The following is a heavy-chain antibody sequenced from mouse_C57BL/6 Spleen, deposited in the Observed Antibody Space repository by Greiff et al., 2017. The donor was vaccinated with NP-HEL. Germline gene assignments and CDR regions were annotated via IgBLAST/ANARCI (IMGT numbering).Heavy chain of an antibody. V-gene: IGHV1-54*01. Sequence: QVQLQQSGAELVRPGTSVKVSCKASGYAFTNYLIEWVKQRPGQGLEWIGVINPGSGGTNYNEKFKGKATLTADKSSSTAYMQLSSLTSEDSAVYFCARGNDGPWGQGTLVTVSA. CDR3: ARGNDGP. CDR1: GYAFTNYL. CDR2: INPGSGGT. D-gene: IGHD2-3*01. J-gene: IGHJ3*01.